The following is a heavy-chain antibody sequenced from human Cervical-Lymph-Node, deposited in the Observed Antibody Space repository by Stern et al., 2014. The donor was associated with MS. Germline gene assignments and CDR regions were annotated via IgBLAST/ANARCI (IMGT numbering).Heavy chain of an antibody. CDR1: GYTFRKYY. V-gene: IGHV1-46*03. CDR3: ARDSSGTYSSLDY. J-gene: IGHJ4*02. Sequence: VQLVESGAEVKKPGASVKVSCKASGYTFRKYYMHWVRQAPGQGLEWVGIINPSRNTTSHAQNFQDRVTISKDTSTSTVYMELSSLRSEDTAVYYCARDSSGTYSSLDYWGQGTLVTVSS. D-gene: IGHD1-26*01. CDR2: INPSRNTT.